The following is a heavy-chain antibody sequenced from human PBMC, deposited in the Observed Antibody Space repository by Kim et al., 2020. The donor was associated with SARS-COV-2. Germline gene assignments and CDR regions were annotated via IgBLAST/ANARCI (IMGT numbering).Heavy chain of an antibody. CDR3: VGGRLWFGELAYFDY. Sequence: SVKVSCKASGGTFSSYAISWVRQAPGQGLEWMGGIIPIFGTANYAQKFQGRVTITADESTSTAYMELSSLRSEDTAVYYCVGGRLWFGELAYFDYWGQGTLVTVSS. CDR1: GGTFSSYA. V-gene: IGHV1-69*13. D-gene: IGHD3-10*01. CDR2: IIPIFGTA. J-gene: IGHJ4*02.